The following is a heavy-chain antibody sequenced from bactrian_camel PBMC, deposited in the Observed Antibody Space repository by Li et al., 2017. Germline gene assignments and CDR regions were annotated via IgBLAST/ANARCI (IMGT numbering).Heavy chain of an antibody. Sequence: VQLVESGGGSVQAGGSLRLSCTASGFTFSAYSMSWVRQAPGKGLEWVSSISTGGGRTWYADSVKGRFTIFRDNAKNTLYLQMHDLETEDTAVYYCAADRSGDYYYCPPVGVWGQGTQVTVS. D-gene: IGHD2*01. CDR1: GFTFSAYS. CDR2: ISTGGGRT. V-gene: IGHV3S40*01. CDR3: AADRSGDYYYCPPVGV. J-gene: IGHJ6*01.